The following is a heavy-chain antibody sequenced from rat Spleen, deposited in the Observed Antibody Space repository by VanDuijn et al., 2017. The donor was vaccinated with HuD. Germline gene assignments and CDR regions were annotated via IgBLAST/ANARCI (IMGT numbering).Heavy chain of an antibody. CDR1: GFTFSNYD. Sequence: EVQLVESGGGLVQPGRSMKLSCAASGFTFSNYDMAWVRQAPTQGLEWVASINYDGSSTFYRDSVKGRFTISRDDAKSTLYLQMDSLRSEDTATYYCTTENFWFAFWGQGTLVTVSS. CDR2: INYDGSST. CDR3: TTENFWFAF. V-gene: IGHV5-20*01. J-gene: IGHJ3*01.